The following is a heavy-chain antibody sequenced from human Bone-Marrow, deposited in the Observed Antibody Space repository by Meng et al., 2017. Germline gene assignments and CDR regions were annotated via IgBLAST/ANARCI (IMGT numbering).Heavy chain of an antibody. CDR1: GFTFSAHY. Sequence: GGGVVKPVGFLGVSCSASGFTFSAHYMSWIRQAPGKGLEWVSYISGSGNTIYYADSVKGRFTVSRDNAKNTLYLEMDSLRDDDTAVYYCARDAAMASDRGFFDYWGQGTLVTVSS. CDR3: ARDAAMASDRGFFDY. V-gene: IGHV3-11*04. J-gene: IGHJ4*02. CDR2: ISGSGNTI. D-gene: IGHD6-19*01.